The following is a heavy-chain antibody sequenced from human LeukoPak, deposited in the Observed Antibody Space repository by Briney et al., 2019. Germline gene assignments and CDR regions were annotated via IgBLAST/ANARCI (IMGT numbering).Heavy chain of an antibody. CDR2: IYYSGST. V-gene: IGHV4-59*12. CDR3: ARDWVLLWFGEFVEAFDI. D-gene: IGHD3-10*01. Sequence: SETLSLTCTVSGGSISSYYWSWIRQPPGKGLEWIGYIYYSGSTNYNPSLKSRVTISVDTSKNQFSLKLSSVTAADTAVYYCARDWVLLWFGEFVEAFDIWGQGTMVTVSS. J-gene: IGHJ3*02. CDR1: GGSISSYY.